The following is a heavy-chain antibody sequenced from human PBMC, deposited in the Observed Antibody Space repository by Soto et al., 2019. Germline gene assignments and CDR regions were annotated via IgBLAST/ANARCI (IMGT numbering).Heavy chain of an antibody. CDR2: IWYDGSNK. V-gene: IGHV3-33*01. J-gene: IGHJ5*02. CDR1: GFTFSSYG. CDR3: ATDYGDSWFDP. Sequence: GSLRLSCAASGFTFSSYGMHWVRQAPGKGLEWVAVIWYDGSNKYYADSVKGRFTISRDNSKNTLYLQMNSLRAEDTAVYYCATDYGDSWFDPWGQGTLVTVSS. D-gene: IGHD4-17*01.